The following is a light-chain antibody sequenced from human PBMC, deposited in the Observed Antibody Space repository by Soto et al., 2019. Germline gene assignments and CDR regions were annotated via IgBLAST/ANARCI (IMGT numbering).Light chain of an antibody. Sequence: QSVLTQPXXXXXXPGXSXXXXXXXTTXDVGXXXYXSXXQQYPGKAXXXLIYHVVQRPSGVXDXFSGSKSGTTASLIISXXXAEDEADYFCCSYADGQTLAFGGGTKLTVL. CDR3: CSYADGQTLA. CDR2: HVV. V-gene: IGLV2-11*01. J-gene: IGLJ2*01. CDR1: TXDVGXXXY.